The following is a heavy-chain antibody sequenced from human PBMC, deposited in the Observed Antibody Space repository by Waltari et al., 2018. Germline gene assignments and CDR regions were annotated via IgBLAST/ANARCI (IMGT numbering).Heavy chain of an antibody. D-gene: IGHD3-3*01. CDR1: GGSISSYY. Sequence: QVQLQESGPGLVKPSETLSLTCTVSGGSISSYYWSWIRQPPGKGLEWIGYIYDSGSTTYNPSLKSRVTISVDTSKNQFSLKLSSVTAADTAVYYCARAAAHYYDFWSGYYHFDYWGQGTLVTVSS. V-gene: IGHV4-59*01. CDR2: IYDSGST. CDR3: ARAAAHYYDFWSGYYHFDY. J-gene: IGHJ4*02.